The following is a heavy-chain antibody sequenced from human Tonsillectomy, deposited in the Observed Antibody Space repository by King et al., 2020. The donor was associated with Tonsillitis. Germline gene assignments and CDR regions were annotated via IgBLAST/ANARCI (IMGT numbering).Heavy chain of an antibody. Sequence: QLQESGPGLVKPSETLSLTCTVSGGSISTTNYYWGWIRQPPGKGLEWIGSISYSGSTYYNPSLKSRATISMDTSKNQFSLKVTSVTAADTAVYYCAPPISLPTADYYHMDVWGQGTTVTVSS. CDR2: ISYSGST. CDR1: GGSISTTNYY. J-gene: IGHJ6*02. V-gene: IGHV4-39*07. CDR3: APPISLPTADYYHMDV.